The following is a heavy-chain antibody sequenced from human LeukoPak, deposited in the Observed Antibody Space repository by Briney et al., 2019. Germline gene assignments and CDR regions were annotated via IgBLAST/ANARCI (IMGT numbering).Heavy chain of an antibody. V-gene: IGHV1-2*02. D-gene: IGHD2-2*01. CDR1: GYTFTGYY. J-gene: IGHJ5*02. CDR2: ISPNSGGT. Sequence: ASVKVSCKASGYTFTGYYMHWVRQAPGQGLEWMGWISPNSGGTNYAQKFQGRVTMTRDTSISTAYMELSRLRSDDTAVYYCARPYCSSTSCYGGWFDPWGQGTLVTVSS. CDR3: ARPYCSSTSCYGGWFDP.